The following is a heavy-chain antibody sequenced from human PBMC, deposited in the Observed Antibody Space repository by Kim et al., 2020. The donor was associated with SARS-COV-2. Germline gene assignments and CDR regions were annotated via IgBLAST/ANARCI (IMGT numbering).Heavy chain of an antibody. V-gene: IGHV4-31*03. Sequence: SETLSLTCTVSGGSISSGGYYWSWIRQHPGKGLEWIGYIYYSGSTYYNPSLKSRVTISVDTSKNQFSLKLSSVTAADTAVYYCARDVRLGELSRGHYYYYGMDVWGQGTTVTVSS. CDR2: IYYSGST. CDR1: GGSISSGGYY. J-gene: IGHJ6*02. CDR3: ARDVRLGELSRGHYYYYGMDV. D-gene: IGHD3-16*02.